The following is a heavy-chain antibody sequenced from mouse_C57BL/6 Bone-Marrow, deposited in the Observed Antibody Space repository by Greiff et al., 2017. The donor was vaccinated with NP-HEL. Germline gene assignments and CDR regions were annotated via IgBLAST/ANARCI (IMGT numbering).Heavy chain of an antibody. D-gene: IGHD2-4*01. J-gene: IGHJ1*03. Sequence: EVKLMESGGGLVQPGGSLKLSCAASGFTFSDYYMYWVRQTPEKRLEWVAYISNGGGSTYYPDTVKGRFTISRDNAKNTLYLQMSRLKSEDTAMYYCARHGSYDYGGWYFDVWGTGTTVTVSS. CDR1: GFTFSDYY. CDR2: ISNGGGST. CDR3: ARHGSYDYGGWYFDV. V-gene: IGHV5-12*01.